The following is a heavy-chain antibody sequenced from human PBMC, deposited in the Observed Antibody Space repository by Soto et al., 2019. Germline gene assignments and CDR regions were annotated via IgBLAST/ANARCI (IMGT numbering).Heavy chain of an antibody. J-gene: IGHJ4*02. V-gene: IGHV3-53*01. Sequence: EVQLVESGGGLVQPGGSLRISCEASGFTVNYNYMSWVRQAPGKGLEWLSVIFDGDTTRYADSVRGRFYISRDNSKKKLYLQIHNLRAEDTAVYYCVRDEGYSYGFDYWGQGTLVRVSS. CDR1: GFTVNYNY. CDR3: VRDEGYSYGFDY. D-gene: IGHD5-18*01. CDR2: IFDGDTT.